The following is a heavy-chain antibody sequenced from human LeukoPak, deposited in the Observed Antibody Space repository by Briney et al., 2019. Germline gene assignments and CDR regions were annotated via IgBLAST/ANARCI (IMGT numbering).Heavy chain of an antibody. Sequence: GGSLGLSCAASGFTFSSYGMSWVRQAPGKGLEWVSAISGSGGSTYYADSVKGRFTISRDNSKNTLYLQMNSLRAEDTAVYYCAKGSGTYSLEWFDPWGQGTLVAVSS. CDR3: AKGSGTYSLEWFDP. D-gene: IGHD1-26*01. J-gene: IGHJ5*02. CDR2: ISGSGGST. CDR1: GFTFSSYG. V-gene: IGHV3-23*01.